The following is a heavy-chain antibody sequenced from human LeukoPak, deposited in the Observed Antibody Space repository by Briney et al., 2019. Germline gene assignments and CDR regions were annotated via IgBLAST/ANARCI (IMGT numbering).Heavy chain of an antibody. CDR1: GYSISSGYY. V-gene: IGHV4-38-2*02. CDR2: IYHSGST. J-gene: IGHJ6*03. CDR3: ARGSPVFGVVITSYYMDV. Sequence: PSETLSLTCTVSGYSISSGYYWGWIRQPPGKGLEWIGSIYHSGSTYYNPSLKSRVTISVDTSKNQFSLKLSSVTAADTAVYYCARGSPVFGVVITSYYMDVWGKGTTVTVSS. D-gene: IGHD3-3*01.